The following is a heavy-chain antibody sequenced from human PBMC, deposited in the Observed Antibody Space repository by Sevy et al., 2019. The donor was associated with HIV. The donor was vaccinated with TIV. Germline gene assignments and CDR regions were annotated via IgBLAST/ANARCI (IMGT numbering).Heavy chain of an antibody. CDR2: IFSDGNYQ. D-gene: IGHD6-19*01. J-gene: IGHJ4*02. Sequence: GGSLRLSCSTFGFTFSNYGMHWVRQAPGRGLERVAAIFSDGNYQYYADSVKGRVTISRDNSKNTLYLQMSSLRADDTAMYYCARESGSGWYVDSWGRGTLVTVSS. CDR1: GFTFSNYG. CDR3: ARESGSGWYVDS. V-gene: IGHV3-33*08.